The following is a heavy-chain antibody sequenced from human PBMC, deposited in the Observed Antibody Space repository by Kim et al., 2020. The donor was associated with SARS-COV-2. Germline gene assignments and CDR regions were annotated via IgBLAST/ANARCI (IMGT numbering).Heavy chain of an antibody. CDR3: ARDAWGEGVTAGFDC. V-gene: IGHV3-7*01. J-gene: IGHJ4*01. Sequence: GGSLRLSCAASGFTFTSYWMSWVRQAPGKGLEWVANINQHGSETKYVDSVKGRFTISRDNAKDSVYLQMNNLRAEDRAVYYCARDAWGEGVTAGFDCWG. CDR2: INQHGSET. D-gene: IGHD2-21*02. CDR1: GFTFTSYW.